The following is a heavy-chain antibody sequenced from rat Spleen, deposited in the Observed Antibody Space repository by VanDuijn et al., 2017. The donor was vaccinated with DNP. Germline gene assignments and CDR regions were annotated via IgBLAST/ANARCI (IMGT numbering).Heavy chain of an antibody. J-gene: IGHJ2*01. D-gene: IGHD4-1*01. V-gene: IGHV5-20*01. CDR1: GFTFSDYY. CDR3: TRCSTRAARLFDN. CDR2: ISYDGGST. Sequence: EVQLVESGGGLVQPGRSLKLSCAASGFTFSDYYMAWVRQAPTKGLEWVAYISYDGGSTSYGDSVKGRFTISRDNAKSTLYLQMDSLRSEDTATYYCTRCSTRAARLFDNWGQGAMVTVSS.